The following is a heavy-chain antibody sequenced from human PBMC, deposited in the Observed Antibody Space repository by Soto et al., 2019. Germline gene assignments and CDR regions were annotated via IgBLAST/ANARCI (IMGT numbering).Heavy chain of an antibody. CDR1: GGSISSGGYY. Sequence: QVQLQESGPGLVKPSQTLSLTCTVSGGSISSGGYYWSWIRQHPGKVLEWMGYIYYSGSTYYNPSPNSRTTISVDTSKNQFSLKLNPVTAADTAVYYCARDRKRANDTAMVHYFDYWGQGTLVTVSS. CDR3: ARDRKRANDTAMVHYFDY. J-gene: IGHJ4*02. D-gene: IGHD5-18*01. CDR2: IYYSGST. V-gene: IGHV4-31*03.